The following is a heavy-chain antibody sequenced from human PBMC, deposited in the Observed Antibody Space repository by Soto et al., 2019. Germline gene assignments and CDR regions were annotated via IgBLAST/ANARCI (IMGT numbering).Heavy chain of an antibody. J-gene: IGHJ6*02. V-gene: IGHV1-69*13. D-gene: IGHD3-22*01. CDR1: GGTFSSYA. CDR2: IIPIFGTA. CDR3: ARDPYYYDSSGSPYGMDV. Sequence: SVKVSCKASGGTFSSYAISWVRQAPGQGLEWMGGIIPIFGTANYAQKFQGRVTITADESTSTAYMELSSLRSEDTAVYYCARDPYYYDSSGSPYGMDVWGQGTTVTVSS.